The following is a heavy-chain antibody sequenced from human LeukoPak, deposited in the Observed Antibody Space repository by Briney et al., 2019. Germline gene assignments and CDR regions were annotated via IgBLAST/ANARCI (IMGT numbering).Heavy chain of an antibody. V-gene: IGHV3-21*01. CDR2: ISSSSSYI. J-gene: IGHJ4*02. CDR3: ASGMGDYEFSFDY. CDR1: GFTFSSYS. D-gene: IGHD4-17*01. Sequence: PGGSLRLSCAASGFTFSSYSMNWVRQAPGKGLEWVSSISSSSSYIYYADSVKGRFTISRDNAKNSLYLQMNSLRAEGTAVYYCASGMGDYEFSFDYWGQGTLVTVSS.